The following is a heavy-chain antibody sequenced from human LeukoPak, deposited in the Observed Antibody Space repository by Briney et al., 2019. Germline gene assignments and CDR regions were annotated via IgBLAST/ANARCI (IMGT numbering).Heavy chain of an antibody. D-gene: IGHD5-12*01. Sequence: GGSLRLSCAASGFTFSSYSMNWVRQAPGKGLEWVSYISSSSSTIYYTDSVKGRFTISRDNAKNSLYLQMNSLRDEDTAVYYCASEPYSGYDYFDYWGQGTLVTV. J-gene: IGHJ4*02. CDR1: GFTFSSYS. CDR2: ISSSSSTI. V-gene: IGHV3-48*02. CDR3: ASEPYSGYDYFDY.